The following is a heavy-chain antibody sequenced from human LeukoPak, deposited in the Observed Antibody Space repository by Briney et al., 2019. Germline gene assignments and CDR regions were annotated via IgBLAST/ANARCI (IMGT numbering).Heavy chain of an antibody. CDR2: INHSGST. CDR3: ARGTLGYCSSTSCYARFRWFDP. D-gene: IGHD2-2*01. J-gene: IGHJ5*02. CDR1: GGSFSGYY. Sequence: SETLSLTCAVYGGSFSGYYWSWIRQPPGKGLEWIGEINHSGSTNYNPSLKSRVTIPVDTSKNQFSLKLSSVTAADTAVYYCARGTLGYCSSTSCYARFRWFDPWGQGTLVAVSS. V-gene: IGHV4-34*01.